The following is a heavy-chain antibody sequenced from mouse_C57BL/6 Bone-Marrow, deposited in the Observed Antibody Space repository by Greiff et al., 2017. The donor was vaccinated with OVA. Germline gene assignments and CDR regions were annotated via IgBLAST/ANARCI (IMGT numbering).Heavy chain of an antibody. D-gene: IGHD2-4*01. J-gene: IGHJ3*01. CDR1: GYAFSSYW. CDR2: IYPGDGDT. CDR3: ARGYDYDCAY. V-gene: IGHV1-80*01. Sequence: QVQLKESGAELVKPGASVKISCKASGYAFSSYWMNWVKQRPGKGLEWIGQIYPGDGDTNYNGKFKGKATLTADKSSSTAYMQLSSLTSEDSAVYFCARGYDYDCAYWGQGTLVTVSA.